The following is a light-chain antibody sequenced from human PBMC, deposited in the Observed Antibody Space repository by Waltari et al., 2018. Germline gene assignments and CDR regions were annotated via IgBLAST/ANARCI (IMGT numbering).Light chain of an antibody. J-gene: IGKJ4*01. CDR1: QSVSSY. CDR2: EAS. Sequence: EIVLTQSPATLSLSPGERATLSCRASQSVSSYLAWYKQKPGTAPRLLIYEASNRATGIPARFSGSGSGTDFTLTISNLAPEDFALYYCQQRSNWPLTFGGGTKVEIK. V-gene: IGKV3-11*01. CDR3: QQRSNWPLT.